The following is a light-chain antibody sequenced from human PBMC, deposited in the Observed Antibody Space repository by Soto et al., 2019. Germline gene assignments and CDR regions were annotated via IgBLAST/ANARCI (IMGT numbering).Light chain of an antibody. CDR3: QQQKT. CDR2: GAS. Sequence: ETGLNQSPGTLSLSPGDKATLSCRASQSVRSTSLAWYQQNPGQAPRLLIYGASTRATGIPDRFSGSGSGTDFTLTISRLEPEDFAVYYCQQQKTFGQGTKVDIK. V-gene: IGKV3-20*01. J-gene: IGKJ1*01. CDR1: QSVRSTS.